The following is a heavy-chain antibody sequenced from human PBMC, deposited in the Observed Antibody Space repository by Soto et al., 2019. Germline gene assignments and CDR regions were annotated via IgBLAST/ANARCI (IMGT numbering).Heavy chain of an antibody. V-gene: IGHV4-59*01. CDR2: IYYSGST. Sequence: SETLSLTCTVSGGSISSYYWSWIRQPPGKGLEWIGYIYYSGSTNYNPSLKSRVTISVDTSKNQFSLKLSSVTAADTAVSYCARDGGGDYMDVWGKGTTVTVSS. CDR3: ARDGGGDYMDV. J-gene: IGHJ6*03. CDR1: GGSISSYY. D-gene: IGHD3-16*01.